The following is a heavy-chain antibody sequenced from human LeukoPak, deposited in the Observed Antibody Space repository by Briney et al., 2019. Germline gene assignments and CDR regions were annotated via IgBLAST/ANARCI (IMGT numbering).Heavy chain of an antibody. Sequence: PGASLRLSCAASGFTFSTHAMSWVRQAPGKGLEWDAAISYGGDITFYAPSVQGRFTISRDNSKDTLYVQMDSLRAEDTAIYYCAKELRSGGVVTNFDYWGQGTLVIVSP. CDR1: GFTFSTHA. CDR3: AKELRSGGVVTNFDY. CDR2: ISYGGDIT. J-gene: IGHJ4*02. D-gene: IGHD4-23*01. V-gene: IGHV3-23*01.